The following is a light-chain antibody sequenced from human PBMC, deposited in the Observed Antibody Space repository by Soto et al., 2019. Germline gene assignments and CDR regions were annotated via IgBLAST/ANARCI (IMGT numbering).Light chain of an antibody. CDR3: QQYSDWPPGT. V-gene: IGKV3-15*01. CDR2: GAS. Sequence: EIVMTQSPATLSVSPGERATLYCRASQSVSSNLAWYQQKPGQAPRLLIYGASTRATGVPARFGGSGSGTEFTLTISSQQAEDFSTYYCQQYSDWPPGTFGQGTKVDIK. CDR1: QSVSSN. J-gene: IGKJ1*01.